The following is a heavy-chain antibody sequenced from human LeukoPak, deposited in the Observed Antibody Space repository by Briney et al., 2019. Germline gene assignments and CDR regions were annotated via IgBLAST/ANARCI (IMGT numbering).Heavy chain of an antibody. CDR1: GGSMTYYY. CDR2: IYSSGST. J-gene: IGHJ6*03. D-gene: IGHD3-9*01. V-gene: IGHV4-59*08. CDR3: ARRRGSDISRLYYYYMDV. Sequence: KSSETLSLTCTVSGGSMTYYYWSWIRQPPRKGLEWIGFIYSSGSTTYNPSLASRVTISVDTSKKQFSLKLSSVTAADTAVYYCARRRGSDISRLYYYYMDVWGKGTTVIVSS.